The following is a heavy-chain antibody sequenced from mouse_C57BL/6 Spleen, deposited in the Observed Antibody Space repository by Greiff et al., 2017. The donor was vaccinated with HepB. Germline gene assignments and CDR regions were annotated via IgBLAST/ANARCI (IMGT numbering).Heavy chain of an antibody. CDR2: IYPRSGNT. D-gene: IGHD1-1*01. J-gene: IGHJ1*03. V-gene: IGHV1-81*01. CDR3: ARSRYYYGSSYWYFDV. Sequence: VQLQESGAELARSGASVKLSCKASGYTFTSYGISWVKQRTGQGLEWIGEIYPRSGNTYYNEKFKGKATLTADKSSSTAYMELRSLTSEDSAVYFCARSRYYYGSSYWYFDVWGTGTTVTVSS. CDR1: GYTFTSYG.